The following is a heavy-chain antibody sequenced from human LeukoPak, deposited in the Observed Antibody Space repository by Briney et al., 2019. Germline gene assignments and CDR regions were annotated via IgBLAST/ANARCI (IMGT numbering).Heavy chain of an antibody. V-gene: IGHV1-3*01. CDR3: AKLAAPQTGPFDY. D-gene: IGHD7-27*01. Sequence: ASVAVSYTASGYTFTNYAMHWVRQAPGQRLEWMGWINADNGNTKYSQRFQGRVTITGNTSASTAYMELSSLRTEDTAIYYCAKLAAPQTGPFDYWGQGTLVTVSS. J-gene: IGHJ4*02. CDR2: INADNGNT. CDR1: GYTFTNYA.